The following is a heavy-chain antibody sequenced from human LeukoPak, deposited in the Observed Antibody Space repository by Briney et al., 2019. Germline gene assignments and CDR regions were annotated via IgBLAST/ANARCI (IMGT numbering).Heavy chain of an antibody. CDR3: ARGATVTYELDY. CDR2: IYPGDSDT. D-gene: IGHD4-17*01. CDR1: GSIFTSNW. Sequence: RGASLKISCKGSGSIFTSNWIAWVRQLPGKGLEWMGIIYPGDSDTRYSPSFQGQVTISADKSISTAYLQWSSLKASDTAMYYCARGATVTYELDYWGQGTLVTVSS. V-gene: IGHV5-51*01. J-gene: IGHJ4*02.